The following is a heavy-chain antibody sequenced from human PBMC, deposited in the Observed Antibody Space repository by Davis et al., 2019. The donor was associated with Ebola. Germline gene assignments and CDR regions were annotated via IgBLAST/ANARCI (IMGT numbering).Heavy chain of an antibody. CDR3: ARIYCSSTSCYKDAFDI. CDR2: IIPILGIA. D-gene: IGHD2-2*02. CDR1: GGTFSSYA. V-gene: IGHV1-69*04. J-gene: IGHJ3*02. Sequence: SVKVSCKASGGTFSSYAISWVRQALGQGLEWMGRIIPILGIANYAQKFQGRVTITADKSTSTAYMELSSLRSEDTAVYYCARIYCSSTSCYKDAFDIWGQGTMVTVSS.